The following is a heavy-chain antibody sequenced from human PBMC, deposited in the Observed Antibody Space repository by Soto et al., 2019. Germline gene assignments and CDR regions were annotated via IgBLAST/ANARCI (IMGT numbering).Heavy chain of an antibody. CDR3: ARATFKGGAAVAPNSYYYGRDV. CDR1: GGTFSSYA. Sequence: GASVKVSCKASGGTFSSYAISWVRQAPGQGLEWMGGIIPIFGTANYAQKFQGRVTITADKSTSTAYMELSSLRSEDTAVYYCARATFKGGAAVAPNSYYYGRDVWGQGTTVTV. V-gene: IGHV1-69*06. CDR2: IIPIFGTA. J-gene: IGHJ6*02. D-gene: IGHD6-19*01.